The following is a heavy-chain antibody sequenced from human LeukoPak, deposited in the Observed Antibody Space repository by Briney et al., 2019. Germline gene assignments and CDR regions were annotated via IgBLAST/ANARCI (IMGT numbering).Heavy chain of an antibody. Sequence: SETLSLTCAVYGGSFSRYYWSWIRQSPGKGLEWIAEIDHRGDTNYNPSVKSRVTISVDTSKNQFSLKVRSLSAADTAVYYCARGATISETGYFDIWRQETLVTVSS. CDR2: IDHRGDT. CDR3: ARGATISETGYFDI. V-gene: IGHV4-34*01. CDR1: GGSFSRYY. D-gene: IGHD5-24*01. J-gene: IGHJ4*03.